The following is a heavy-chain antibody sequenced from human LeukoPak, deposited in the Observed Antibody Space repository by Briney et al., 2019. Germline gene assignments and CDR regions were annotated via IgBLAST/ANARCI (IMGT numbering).Heavy chain of an antibody. Sequence: SETPSLTCTVSGGSISSYYWSWIRQPPGKELEWIGYIYYSGSTNYNPSLKSRVTISVDTSKNQFSLKLSSVTAADTAVYYCARDQYGLNYFDYWGQGTLVTVSS. D-gene: IGHD4-17*01. CDR1: GGSISSYY. CDR3: ARDQYGLNYFDY. CDR2: IYYSGST. J-gene: IGHJ4*02. V-gene: IGHV4-59*01.